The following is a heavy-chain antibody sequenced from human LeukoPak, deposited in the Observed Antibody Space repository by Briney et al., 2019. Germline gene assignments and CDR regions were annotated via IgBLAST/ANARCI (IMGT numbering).Heavy chain of an antibody. Sequence: GGSLRLSCAASGFTFSSYSMNWVRQAPGKGLEWVSSISSSSSYIYYADSVKGRFTISRDNAKNSLYLQMNSLRAEDTAVYYCARGGYCSGGSCYRFDYWGHGTLVTVSS. CDR2: ISSSSSYI. D-gene: IGHD2-15*01. CDR1: GFTFSSYS. V-gene: IGHV3-21*01. CDR3: ARGGYCSGGSCYRFDY. J-gene: IGHJ4*01.